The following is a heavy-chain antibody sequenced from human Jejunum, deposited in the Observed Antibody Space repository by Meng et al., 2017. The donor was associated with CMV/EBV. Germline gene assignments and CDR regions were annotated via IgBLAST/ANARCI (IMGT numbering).Heavy chain of an antibody. CDR1: FLSFC. V-gene: IGHV3-30*02. CDR3: AKSRGDFWSGYYHGMDV. D-gene: IGHD3-3*01. CDR2: IRSDGTNK. Sequence: FLSFCMHWVRQAPGKGLGWVAFIRSDGTNKFHADSVTGRFTISRDNSKNTLYLQMNSLRGEDTAVYYCAKSRGDFWSGYYHGMDVWGQGTTVTVSS. J-gene: IGHJ6*02.